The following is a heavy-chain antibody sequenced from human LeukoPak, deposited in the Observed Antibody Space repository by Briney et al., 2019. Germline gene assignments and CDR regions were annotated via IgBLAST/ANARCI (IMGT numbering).Heavy chain of an antibody. CDR3: ARDNDYGDRNWFDP. D-gene: IGHD4-17*01. J-gene: IGHJ5*02. Sequence: ASVKVSCKTSGYTFTAYHMHWVRQAPGQGLEFVGWIYPPTGGTVLAGKFQGRVTMTRDTSIAAAYMELSGLRSDDTAVYYCARDNDYGDRNWFDPWGQGTLVTVSS. CDR1: GYTFTAYH. V-gene: IGHV1-2*02. CDR2: IYPPTGGT.